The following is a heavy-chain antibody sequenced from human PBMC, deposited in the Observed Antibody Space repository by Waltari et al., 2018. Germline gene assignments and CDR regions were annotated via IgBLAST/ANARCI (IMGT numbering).Heavy chain of an antibody. D-gene: IGHD1-7*01. V-gene: IGHV3-74*01. CDR1: GFPFSSYW. CDR3: ASGNSHAFDL. Sequence: EVQLVESGGGFVQPGGSLRVSCTASGFPFSSYWMHWVRQVPGKGLGWVSRINSDGSGTSYADSAKGRFTISRDNAKNTLFLQMNSLRGEDTAVYYCASGNSHAFDLWGQGTMVTVSS. J-gene: IGHJ3*01. CDR2: INSDGSGT.